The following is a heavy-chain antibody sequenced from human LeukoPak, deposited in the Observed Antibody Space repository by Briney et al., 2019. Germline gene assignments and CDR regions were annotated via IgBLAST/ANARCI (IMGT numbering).Heavy chain of an antibody. CDR2: INSDGNIT. CDR1: GFTFSSYW. Sequence: GGSLRLSCAASGFTFSSYWMHWVRQAPGKGLVWVSRINSDGNITNYADSVKGRFTISRDNAENTLYLQMNTLRSDDTAVYYCAREKQQRGFDYWGQGTLVTVSS. V-gene: IGHV3-74*01. D-gene: IGHD6-13*01. CDR3: AREKQQRGFDY. J-gene: IGHJ4*02.